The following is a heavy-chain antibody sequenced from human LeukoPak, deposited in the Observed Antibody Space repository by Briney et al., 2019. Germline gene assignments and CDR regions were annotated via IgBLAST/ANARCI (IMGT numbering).Heavy chain of an antibody. CDR1: GFTFSSYG. D-gene: IGHD2-2*01. J-gene: IGHJ4*02. Sequence: PGRSLRLSCAASGFTFSSYGMHWVRQAPGKGLEWVAVISYDGSNKYYADSVKGRFTISRDNSKNTLYLQMNSLRAEDTAVYYCAKLEGIVVVPAAMLEPKTDYWGQGTLDTVSS. V-gene: IGHV3-30*18. CDR2: ISYDGSNK. CDR3: AKLEGIVVVPAAMLEPKTDY.